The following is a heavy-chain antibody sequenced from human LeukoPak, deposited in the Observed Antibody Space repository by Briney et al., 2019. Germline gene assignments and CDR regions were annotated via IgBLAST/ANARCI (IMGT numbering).Heavy chain of an antibody. CDR3: ARVGGSRDGFDAFDI. CDR2: IIPILGIA. CDR1: GGTFSSYT. Sequence: SVKVSCKASGGTFSSYTISWVRQAPGQGLEWMGRIIPILGIANYAQKFQGRVTITADKSTSTAYMELSSLRSEDTAVYHCARVGGSRDGFDAFDIWGQGTMVTVSS. V-gene: IGHV1-69*02. J-gene: IGHJ3*02. D-gene: IGHD5-24*01.